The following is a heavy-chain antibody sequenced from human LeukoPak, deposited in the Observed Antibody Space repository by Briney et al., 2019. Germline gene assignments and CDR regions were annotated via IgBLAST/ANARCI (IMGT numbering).Heavy chain of an antibody. Sequence: ASVKVSCKASGYTFTGYYIHWVRQAPGQGLEWMGIINPSAGSTSYAQKFQGRVTMTRDTSTSTVYMELSSLTSDDTAVYFCARGGYSGTCGNWFDPWGQGTLVTVSS. CDR1: GYTFTGYY. CDR2: INPSAGST. CDR3: ARGGYSGTCGNWFDP. D-gene: IGHD5-12*01. V-gene: IGHV1-46*01. J-gene: IGHJ5*02.